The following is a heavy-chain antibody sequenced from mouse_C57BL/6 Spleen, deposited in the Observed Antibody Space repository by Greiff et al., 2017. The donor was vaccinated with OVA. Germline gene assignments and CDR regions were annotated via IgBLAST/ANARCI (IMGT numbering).Heavy chain of an antibody. J-gene: IGHJ1*03. D-gene: IGHD2-4*01. CDR1: GYTFTSYW. CDR3: ARGRGDYACDV. CDR2: INPSNGGT. Sequence: QVQLQQSGTELVKPGASVKLSCKASGYTFTSYWMHWVKQRPGQGLEWIGNINPSNGGTNYNEKFKSKATLTVDKSSSTAYMQLSSLTPEDSAVYYCARGRGDYACDVWGTGTTVTVSS. V-gene: IGHV1-53*01.